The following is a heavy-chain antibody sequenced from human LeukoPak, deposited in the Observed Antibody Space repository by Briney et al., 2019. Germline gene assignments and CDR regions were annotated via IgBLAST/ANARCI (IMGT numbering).Heavy chain of an antibody. CDR1: GYSSTSYW. J-gene: IGHJ3*02. CDR3: ARQTTVVTPRAFDI. CDR2: IYPGDSDT. Sequence: GESLKISCKGSGYSSTSYWIGWVRQMPGKGLEWMGIIYPGDSDTRYSPSFQGQITISADKSISTAYLQWSSLKASDTAMYYCARQTTVVTPRAFDIWGQGTMVTVSS. V-gene: IGHV5-51*01. D-gene: IGHD4-23*01.